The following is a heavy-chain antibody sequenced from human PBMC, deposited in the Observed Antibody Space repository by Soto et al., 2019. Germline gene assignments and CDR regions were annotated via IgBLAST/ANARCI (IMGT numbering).Heavy chain of an antibody. J-gene: IGHJ4*02. Sequence: QVQLVQSGAEVKKPGSSVKVSCKASGGTFSSYTISWVRQAPGQGLEWMGRIIPILGIANYAQKFQGRVTSTVDXXTSTAYMELSSLRSEDTAVYYCARDQEISGSYYGDWGQGTLVTVSS. CDR2: IIPILGIA. CDR3: ARDQEISGSYYGD. D-gene: IGHD1-26*01. V-gene: IGHV1-69*08. CDR1: GGTFSSYT.